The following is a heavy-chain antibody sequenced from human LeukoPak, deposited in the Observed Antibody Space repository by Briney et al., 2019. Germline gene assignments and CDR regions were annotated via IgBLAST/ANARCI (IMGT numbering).Heavy chain of an antibody. CDR3: ARVGRGGIILTGHFDY. Sequence: PGGSLRLSCAASGFTFSSYSMNWVRQAPGKGLEWVSSISSSSSYIYYADSVKGRFTISRDNAKNSLYLQMNSLRDEDTAVYYCARVGRGGIILTGHFDYWGQGTLVTVSS. V-gene: IGHV3-21*01. CDR1: GFTFSSYS. J-gene: IGHJ4*02. CDR2: ISSSSSYI. D-gene: IGHD3-9*01.